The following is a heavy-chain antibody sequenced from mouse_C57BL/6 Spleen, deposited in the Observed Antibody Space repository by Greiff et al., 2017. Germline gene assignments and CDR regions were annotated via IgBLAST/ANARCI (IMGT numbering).Heavy chain of an antibody. Sequence: QVQLQQPGAELVRPGSSVKLSCKASGYTFTSYWMHWVKQRPIQGLEWIGNIDPSDSETHYNQKFKDKATLTVDKSSSTAYMQLSSLTSEDSAVYDCARADYSNSWFAYWGQGTLVTVSA. CDR1: GYTFTSYW. V-gene: IGHV1-52*01. D-gene: IGHD2-5*01. J-gene: IGHJ3*01. CDR3: ARADYSNSWFAY. CDR2: IDPSDSET.